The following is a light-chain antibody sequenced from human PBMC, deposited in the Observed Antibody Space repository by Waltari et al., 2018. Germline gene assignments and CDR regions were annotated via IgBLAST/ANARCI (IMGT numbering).Light chain of an antibody. CDR1: QSVSSNY. J-gene: IGKJ2*01. CDR3: QQYGRSWNT. V-gene: IGKV3-20*01. CDR2: GSS. Sequence: EIVLTQSPGTLSLSPGDRATLSCRASQSVSSNYLAWYQQRPGQAPRLLIHGSSSRAPGIPDRCSGSGSGTDFTLTISRLEPEDFAVYYCQQYGRSWNTFGQGTKLESK.